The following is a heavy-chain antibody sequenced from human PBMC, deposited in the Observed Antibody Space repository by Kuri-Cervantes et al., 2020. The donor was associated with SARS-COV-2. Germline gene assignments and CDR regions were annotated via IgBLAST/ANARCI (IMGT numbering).Heavy chain of an antibody. CDR1: AFISNFY. D-gene: IGHD2-21*01. J-gene: IGHJ4*02. CDR2: ISYSGST. V-gene: IGHV4-59*01. Sequence: SETLSLTCSAFISNFYWSWIRQPPGKGPEWIGFISYSGSTTYNPSLRSRVAISVDTSKNQFSLNVSSMTAADTAVYYCARRFGDYGQFDYWGQGTLVTVSS. CDR3: ARRFGDYGQFDY.